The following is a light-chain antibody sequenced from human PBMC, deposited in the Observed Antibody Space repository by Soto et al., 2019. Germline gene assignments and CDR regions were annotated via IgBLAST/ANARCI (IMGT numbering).Light chain of an antibody. CDR2: AAS. CDR1: QGISNY. CDR3: QKYNSAPRT. V-gene: IGKV1-27*01. J-gene: IGKJ1*01. Sequence: DIQMTQSPSSLSASVGDRVTITCRASQGISNYLAWYQQKPGKVPKLLIYAASTLQSGVPSRFSSSGSGTDFTLTISGLQPEDVATYYCQKYNSAPRTFGQGNKVEIK.